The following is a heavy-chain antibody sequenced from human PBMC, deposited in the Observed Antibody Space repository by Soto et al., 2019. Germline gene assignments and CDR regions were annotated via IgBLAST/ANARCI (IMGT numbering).Heavy chain of an antibody. V-gene: IGHV4-39*02. CDR2: MDYSGST. CDR1: GGSISTRNYY. Sequence: SETLSLTCTVSGGSISTRNYYWGWVRQAPGKGLEWIGSMDYSGSTYYNPSLESRVTISVDTSKNHFSLQLNSMTAADTAVYYCARPPGAVLVAFGIWGQGTMVTVSS. D-gene: IGHD3-10*01. J-gene: IGHJ3*02. CDR3: ARPPGAVLVAFGI.